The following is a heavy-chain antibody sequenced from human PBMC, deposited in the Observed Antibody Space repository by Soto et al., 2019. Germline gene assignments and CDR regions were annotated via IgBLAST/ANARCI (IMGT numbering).Heavy chain of an antibody. J-gene: IGHJ4*02. Sequence: PGGSLRLSCAASGFTFSSYYMHWVRQAPGKGLVWVSHINGDGTRTGYADSVKGRFTVSRDNAKNTLYLQMNSLRAEDTAVYYCGRGKFPYSVDYWGQGTLVTVSS. CDR1: GFTFSSYY. V-gene: IGHV3-74*01. CDR3: GRGKFPYSVDY. D-gene: IGHD2-21*01. CDR2: INGDGTRT.